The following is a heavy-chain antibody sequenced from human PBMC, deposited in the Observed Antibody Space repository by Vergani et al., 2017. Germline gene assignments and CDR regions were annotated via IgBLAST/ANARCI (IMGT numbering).Heavy chain of an antibody. Sequence: QVQLQESGPGLVKPSETLSLTCTVSGGSVSSGSYYWSWIRQPAGKGLEWIGYIYYSGSTNYNPSLKSRVTISVATSKNQFSLKLSAVTAADTAVYYCARHSGSYLGAFDIWGQGTMVTVSS. CDR3: ARHSGSYLGAFDI. D-gene: IGHD1-26*01. J-gene: IGHJ3*02. V-gene: IGHV4-61*10. CDR2: IYYSGST. CDR1: GGSVSSGSYY.